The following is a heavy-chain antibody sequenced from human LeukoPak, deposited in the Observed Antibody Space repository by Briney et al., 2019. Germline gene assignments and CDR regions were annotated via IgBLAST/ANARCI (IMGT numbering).Heavy chain of an antibody. D-gene: IGHD3-9*01. CDR3: ARGDILTGSYGDRYFDL. Sequence: ASVKVSCKASGYTFTDYYIHWVRQAPGQGLEWMGWINPNSGGTNYAHNFQGRVTMTKDTSISTGYMELSRLRFDDTAVYYCARGDILTGSYGDRYFDLWGRGTLVTVSS. V-gene: IGHV1-2*02. CDR1: GYTFTDYY. CDR2: INPNSGGT. J-gene: IGHJ2*01.